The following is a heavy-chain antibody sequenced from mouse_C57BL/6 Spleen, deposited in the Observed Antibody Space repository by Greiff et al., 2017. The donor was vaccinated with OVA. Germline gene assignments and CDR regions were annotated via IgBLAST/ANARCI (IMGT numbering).Heavy chain of an antibody. J-gene: IGHJ2*01. CDR2: INPSTGGT. V-gene: IGHV1-42*01. Sequence: VQLQQSGPELVKPGASVKISCKASGYSFTGYYMNWVKQSPEKSLEWIGEINPSTGGTTYNQKFKAKATLTVDKSSSTAYMQLKSLTSEDSAVYYCARRMYYFDYWGQGTTLTVSS. CDR1: GYSFTGYY. CDR3: ARRMYYFDY.